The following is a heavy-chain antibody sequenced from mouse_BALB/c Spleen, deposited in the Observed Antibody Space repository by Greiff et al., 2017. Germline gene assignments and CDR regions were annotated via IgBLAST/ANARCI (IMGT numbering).Heavy chain of an antibody. CDR1: GFTFSSYY. CDR3: ARAGYGSSYVDYFDY. V-gene: IGHV5-6-2*01. D-gene: IGHD1-1*01. Sequence: EVHLVESGGGLVKLGGSLKLSCAASGFTFSSYYMSWVRQTPEKRLELVAAINSNGGSTYYPDTVKGRFTISRDNAKNTLYLQMSSLKSEDTALYYCARAGYGSSYVDYFDYWGQGTTLTVSS. J-gene: IGHJ2*01. CDR2: INSNGGST.